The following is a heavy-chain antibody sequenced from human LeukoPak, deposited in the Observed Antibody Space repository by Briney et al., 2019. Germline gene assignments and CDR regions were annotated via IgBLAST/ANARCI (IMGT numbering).Heavy chain of an antibody. CDR1: GGSISSSSYY. CDR3: ARGSTVVTPGYNWFDP. Sequence: PSETLSLTCTVSGGSISSSSYYWGWIRQPPGKGLEWIGSIYYSGSTYYNPSLKSRVTISVHTSKNQFSLKLSSVTAADTAVYYCARGSTVVTPGYNWFDPWGQGTLVTVSS. J-gene: IGHJ5*02. CDR2: IYYSGST. D-gene: IGHD4-23*01. V-gene: IGHV4-39*07.